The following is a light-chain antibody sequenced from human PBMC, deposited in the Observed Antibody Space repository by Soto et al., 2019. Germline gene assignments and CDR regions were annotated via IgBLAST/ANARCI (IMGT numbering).Light chain of an antibody. Sequence: DIEMTQSPSSLSASVGDRVTMSCRASQSISSYLNWYQQKPGKPPKLLIYAASSLQSGVPSRFSGSGSGTDFTLTLSSLQPEDFETYYCQQSYSNPPTFGQGTKVDIK. CDR1: QSISSY. V-gene: IGKV1-39*01. CDR2: AAS. J-gene: IGKJ1*01. CDR3: QQSYSNPPT.